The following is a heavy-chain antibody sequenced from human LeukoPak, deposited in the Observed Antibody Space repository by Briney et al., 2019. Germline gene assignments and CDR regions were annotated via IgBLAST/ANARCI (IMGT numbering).Heavy chain of an antibody. V-gene: IGHV1-69*10. CDR3: ARGREEDSSGYYYGFDY. CDR2: ILPIFGIA. CDR1: GGTFISYA. J-gene: IGHJ4*02. D-gene: IGHD3-22*01. Sequence: SVKVSCKASGGTFISYAISWVRQAPGQGLEWMGRILPIFGIANYAQKFQGRVTITADKSTSTAYMELSSLRSEDTAVYYCARGREEDSSGYYYGFDYWGQGTLVTVSS.